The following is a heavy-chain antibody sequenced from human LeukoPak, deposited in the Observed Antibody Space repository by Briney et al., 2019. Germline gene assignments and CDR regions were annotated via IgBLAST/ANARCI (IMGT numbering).Heavy chain of an antibody. Sequence: QPGGSLRLSCAASGFTFSSYEMNWVRQAPGKGLEWVSYISSSGTTIYYADSVKGRFTISRDNAKNSLYLQMNSLGAEDTAVYYCARVGVVVAATGNLWFDPWGQGTLVTVSS. CDR3: ARVGVVVAATGNLWFDP. CDR1: GFTFSSYE. V-gene: IGHV3-48*03. D-gene: IGHD2-15*01. J-gene: IGHJ5*02. CDR2: ISSSGTTI.